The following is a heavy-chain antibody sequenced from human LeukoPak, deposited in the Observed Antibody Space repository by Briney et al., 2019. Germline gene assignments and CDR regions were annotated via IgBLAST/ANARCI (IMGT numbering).Heavy chain of an antibody. Sequence: PGGSLRLSFAASGFTFGTFSSYAMSWVRQAPGKGLEWVSGISGSGGSTYYADSVKARFTISRDNSKNTLYLQMHSLRAEDTAVYYCAKDNVAAAGRYFDYWGQG. J-gene: IGHJ4*02. CDR3: AKDNVAAAGRYFDY. CDR2: ISGSGGST. CDR1: GFTFGTFSSYA. V-gene: IGHV3-23*01. D-gene: IGHD6-13*01.